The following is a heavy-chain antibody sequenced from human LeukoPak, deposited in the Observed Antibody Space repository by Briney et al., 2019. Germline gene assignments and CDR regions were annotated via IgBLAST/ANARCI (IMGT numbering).Heavy chain of an antibody. Sequence: PGGSLRLSCAASGFTFSSYAMHWVRQAPGKGLEWVAVISYDGSNKYYADSVKGRFTISRDNSKNTLYLQMNSLRAEDTAVYYCARDPEGYYYDSSGYSPGENDYWGQGTLVTVSS. J-gene: IGHJ4*02. CDR3: ARDPEGYYYDSSGYSPGENDY. V-gene: IGHV3-30-3*01. CDR2: ISYDGSNK. D-gene: IGHD3-22*01. CDR1: GFTFSSYA.